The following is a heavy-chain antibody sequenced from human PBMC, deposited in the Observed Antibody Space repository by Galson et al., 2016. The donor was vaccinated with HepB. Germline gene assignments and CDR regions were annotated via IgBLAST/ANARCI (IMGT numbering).Heavy chain of an antibody. CDR2: VYNIVTT. V-gene: IGHV4-61*08. J-gene: IGHJ4*02. Sequence: SETLSLTCSVSGGSVNSGAYYWTWIRQPPGKGLEWIGHVYNIVTTNYHPSLQSRITISVHTSKNLFSLNLTSVTAADTAVYYCARASGNPSHFDLWGQGTLVTVSS. D-gene: IGHD3-10*01. CDR3: ARASGNPSHFDL. CDR1: GGSVNSGAYY.